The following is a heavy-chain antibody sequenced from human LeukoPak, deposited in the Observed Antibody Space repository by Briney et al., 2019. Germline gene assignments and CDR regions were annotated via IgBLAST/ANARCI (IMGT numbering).Heavy chain of an antibody. Sequence: PSETLSLTCAVYGGSFSGYYWSWIRQPPGKGLEWIGEINHSGSTNYNPSLKSRVTISVDTSKNQFSLKLSSVTAADTAVYYCARRIGSRNDYRVLYYLDYWGQGTLVTVSS. CDR3: ARRIGSRNDYRVLYYLDY. CDR2: INHSGST. D-gene: IGHD4-11*01. CDR1: GGSFSGYY. J-gene: IGHJ4*02. V-gene: IGHV4-34*01.